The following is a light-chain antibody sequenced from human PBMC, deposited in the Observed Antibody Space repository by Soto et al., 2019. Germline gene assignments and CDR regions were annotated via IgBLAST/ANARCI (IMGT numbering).Light chain of an antibody. CDR2: GAS. CDR1: QSISSN. V-gene: IGKV3-11*01. CDR3: HHSCTSTNT. Sequence: LTQAPVTLSLSPGERATRSSRASQSISSNLACYQKTPGQAPRLLIYGASTRATGIPDRGSGSGSEIDFSLTILRFKHVDFDVCQWHHSCTSTNTFGQGTRLEIK. J-gene: IGKJ5*01.